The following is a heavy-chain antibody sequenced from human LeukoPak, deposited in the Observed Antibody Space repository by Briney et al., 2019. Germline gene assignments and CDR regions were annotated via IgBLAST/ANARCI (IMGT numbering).Heavy chain of an antibody. D-gene: IGHD3-10*01. CDR3: ARVRWFGESSYDY. CDR2: MNPNSGNT. CDR1: GYTFTSYD. Sequence: ASGTVSCKASGYTFTSYDVNWVRQATGQGLEWMGWMNPNSGNTGYAQKFQGRVTMTMNTSIITAYMELSSLRSEDTAVYYCARVRWFGESSYDYWGQGTLVTVSS. J-gene: IGHJ4*02. V-gene: IGHV1-8*01.